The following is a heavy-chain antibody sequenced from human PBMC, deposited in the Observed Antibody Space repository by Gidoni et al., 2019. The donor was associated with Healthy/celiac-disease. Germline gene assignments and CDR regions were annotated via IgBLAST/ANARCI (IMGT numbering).Heavy chain of an antibody. CDR2: ISSSSSTI. J-gene: IGHJ6*02. Sequence: EVQLVESGGGLVQPGGSLRLSCAASGFTFSSYSMTWVRQAPGKGLEWVSYISSSSSTIYYADSVKGRFTISRDNAKNSLYLQMNSLRAEDTAVYYCAREDCSGGSCYSGFLSRVYGMDVWGQGTTVTVSS. V-gene: IGHV3-48*01. CDR1: GFTFSSYS. D-gene: IGHD2-15*01. CDR3: AREDCSGGSCYSGFLSRVYGMDV.